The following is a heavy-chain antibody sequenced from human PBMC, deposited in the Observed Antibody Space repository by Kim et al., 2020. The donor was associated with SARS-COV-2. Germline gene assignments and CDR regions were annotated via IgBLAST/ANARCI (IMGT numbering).Heavy chain of an antibody. D-gene: IGHD2-15*01. CDR3: ARGYCSGGSCYPSYGFAY. Sequence: SETLSLTCTVSGGSISSSSYYWGWIRQPPGKGLEWIGSIYYSGSTYYNPSLKSRVTISVDTSKNQFSQKLSSVTAADTAVYYCARGYCSGGSCYPSYGFAYWGQGTLVTVSS. CDR2: IYYSGST. CDR1: GGSISSSSYY. V-gene: IGHV4-39*01. J-gene: IGHJ4*02.